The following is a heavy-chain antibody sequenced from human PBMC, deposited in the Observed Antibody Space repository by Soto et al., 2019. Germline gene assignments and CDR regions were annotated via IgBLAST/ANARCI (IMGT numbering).Heavy chain of an antibody. Sequence: EVQLVESGGGLVQPGRSLRLSCAASGFTFNDYAMHWVRQAPGKGLEWVSGINWNSGSIGYSDSVKGRFTISRDNAKNYLYLQMNSLRAEDTALYYCAKAAAYYYMDVWGKGSTVTVSS. D-gene: IGHD6-25*01. J-gene: IGHJ6*03. CDR2: INWNSGSI. V-gene: IGHV3-9*01. CDR3: AKAAAYYYMDV. CDR1: GFTFNDYA.